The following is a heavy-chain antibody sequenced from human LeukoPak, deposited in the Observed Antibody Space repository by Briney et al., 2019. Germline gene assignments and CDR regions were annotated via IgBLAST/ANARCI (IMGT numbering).Heavy chain of an antibody. D-gene: IGHD3-22*01. CDR2: IYTSGIISGNT. J-gene: IGHJ3*02. CDR3: ARDRYYYDTSGYYSTFDT. Sequence: SETLSLTCTVSGGSTSSYYWSWIRQPPGKGLEWIGRIYTSGIISGNTNYNPSLKSRVTMSVDTSKNQFSLKLTSVTAADTAVYYCARDRYYYDTSGYYSTFDTWGQGTMVTVSS. V-gene: IGHV4-4*07. CDR1: GGSTSSYY.